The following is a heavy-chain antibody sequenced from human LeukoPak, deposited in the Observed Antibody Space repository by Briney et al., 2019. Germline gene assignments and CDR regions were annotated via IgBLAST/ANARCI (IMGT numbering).Heavy chain of an antibody. CDR1: GFTFSRYW. V-gene: IGHV3-74*03. D-gene: IGHD3-22*01. J-gene: IGHJ3*02. Sequence: GGSLRLSCAASGFTFSRYWMHWVRQAPGKGLMWVSRISPDGSTTLYADSVKGLFTISRDNSKNTLYLQMNSLRAEDTAVYYCARDLSSAGITMIVDAFDIWGQGTMVTVSS. CDR2: ISPDGSTT. CDR3: ARDLSSAGITMIVDAFDI.